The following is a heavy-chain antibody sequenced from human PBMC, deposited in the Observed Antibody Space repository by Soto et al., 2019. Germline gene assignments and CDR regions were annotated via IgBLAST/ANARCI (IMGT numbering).Heavy chain of an antibody. CDR3: ASGRYRSGWFDF. Sequence: QVQLQESGPGLVRPSETLSLTCSVSGDSVSSPRYFWNWIRQPPGQGPEWIGYISYSGSTDYNDPLKRRVTISADPSKSQFSLNLRSVTAEEKAVYYCASGRYRSGWFDFWGQGTLVTVSS. CDR2: ISYSGST. J-gene: IGHJ4*02. D-gene: IGHD6-19*01. V-gene: IGHV4-61*01. CDR1: GDSVSSPRYF.